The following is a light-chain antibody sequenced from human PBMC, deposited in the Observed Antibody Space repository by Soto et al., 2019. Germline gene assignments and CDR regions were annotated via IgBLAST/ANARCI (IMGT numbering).Light chain of an antibody. CDR3: CSYADSSTWV. CDR1: SSDVGSYNL. CDR2: EGS. Sequence: QSVLTQPASVSGSPGHSITISCTGTSSDVGSYNLVSWYQQHPGKAPKLMIYEGSKRPLGVSNRFSGSKSGNTASLTISGRYAEDEADYYCCSYADSSTWVFGGGSKVTVL. J-gene: IGLJ3*02. V-gene: IGLV2-23*01.